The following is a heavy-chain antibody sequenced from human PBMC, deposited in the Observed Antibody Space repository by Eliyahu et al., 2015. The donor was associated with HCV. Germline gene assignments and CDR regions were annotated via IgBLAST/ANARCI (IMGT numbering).Heavy chain of an antibody. CDR2: ISGSGGST. V-gene: IGHV3-23*01. D-gene: IGHD2-15*01. CDR1: GFTFSSYA. CDR3: AKEGNCSGGSCYSPRGLTWFDP. J-gene: IGHJ5*02. Sequence: EVQLLESGGGLVQPGGSLRLSCAASGFTFSSYAMSWVRQAPGKGLEWVSAISGSGGSTYYADSVKGRFTISRDNSKNTLYLQMNSLRAEDTAVYYCAKEGNCSGGSCYSPRGLTWFDPWGQGTLVTVSS.